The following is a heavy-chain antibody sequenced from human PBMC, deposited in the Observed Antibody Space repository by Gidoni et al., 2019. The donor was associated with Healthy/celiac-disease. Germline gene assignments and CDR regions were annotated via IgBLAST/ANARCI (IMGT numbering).Heavy chain of an antibody. J-gene: IGHJ6*03. D-gene: IGHD3-16*01. Sequence: QVQLVQSGAEVKKPGSSVKVSCKASGGPFSSYAISWVRQAPGQGLEWMGGIIPIFGTANYAQKFQGRVTITADKSTSTAYMELSSLRSEDTAVYYCAREDPIMRPQTNNYYYYMDVWGKGTTVTVSS. CDR1: GGPFSSYA. V-gene: IGHV1-69*06. CDR2: IIPIFGTA. CDR3: AREDPIMRPQTNNYYYYMDV.